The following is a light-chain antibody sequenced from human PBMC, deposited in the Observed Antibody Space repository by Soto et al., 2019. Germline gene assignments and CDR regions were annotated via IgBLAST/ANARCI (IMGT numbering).Light chain of an antibody. CDR3: MQALQTQFT. CDR1: QSLLHSNGYNY. J-gene: IGKJ3*01. V-gene: IGKV2-28*01. CDR2: LGS. Sequence: DIVMTQSPLSLPVTPGEPASISCRSSQSLLHSNGYNYLDWYLQKPGQSPHLLIYLGSNRASGVPDRFSGSGSGTDFTLKISRVEAEDVGVYYRMQALQTQFTFGPGTKVDIK.